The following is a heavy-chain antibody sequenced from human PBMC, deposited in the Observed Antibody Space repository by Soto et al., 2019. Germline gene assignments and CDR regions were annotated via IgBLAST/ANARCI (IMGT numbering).Heavy chain of an antibody. D-gene: IGHD3-3*01. CDR1: GFAFINTI. CDR2: IKSKSDGATT. V-gene: IGHV3-15*01. Sequence: PGRALRRSSADPGFAFINTIITWGRQAPGKGLEWVGRIKSKSDGATTDYAAPVRGRFIISRDDSKNTLYLQMNSLKTEDTAVYYCTTGLTIFGDVIDPWGQGTLVTVSS. J-gene: IGHJ5*02. CDR3: TTGLTIFGDVIDP.